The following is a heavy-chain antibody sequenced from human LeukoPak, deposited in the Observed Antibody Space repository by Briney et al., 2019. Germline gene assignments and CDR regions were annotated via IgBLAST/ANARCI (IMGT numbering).Heavy chain of an antibody. CDR3: AKDGSWGDYYFYFYMDV. CDR1: GFTFGSFA. D-gene: IGHD3-16*01. J-gene: IGHJ6*03. Sequence: ETGGSLRLSCEASGFTFGSFAMSWVRQAPGKGLEWVSGISGSGYYTYYADSVKGRFTISRDNSKNTLYIEMNSLRAEDTAVYYCAKDGSWGDYYFYFYMDVWGKGTTVTVSS. V-gene: IGHV3-23*01. CDR2: ISGSGYYT.